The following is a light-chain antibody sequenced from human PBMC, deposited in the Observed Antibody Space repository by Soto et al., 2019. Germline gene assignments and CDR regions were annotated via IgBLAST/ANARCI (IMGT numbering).Light chain of an antibody. CDR1: QDIRRY. J-gene: IGKJ4*01. Sequence: DIQMTQSPSSLSASVGDRVTITCQASQDIRRYLNWYQQKPGKAPRLLIYEVSDLQTGVPSRFSGSGSGTDFNFTISSLQPEDVATYYCQQYDAVPITFGGGTKVYI. CDR3: QQYDAVPIT. CDR2: EVS. V-gene: IGKV1-33*01.